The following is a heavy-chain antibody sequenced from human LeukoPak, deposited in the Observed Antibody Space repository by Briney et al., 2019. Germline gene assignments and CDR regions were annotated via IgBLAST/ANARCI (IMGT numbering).Heavy chain of an antibody. D-gene: IGHD3-16*01. V-gene: IGHV4-39*07. CDR3: ARGRLRLGDPLVPPYNWFDP. J-gene: IGHJ5*02. Sequence: PSETLSLTCTVSGASISSSSYYWAWIRQPPGKGLEWIGSVHYSGSIYYNPSLKSRVTISVDTSKNQFSLKLSSVTAADTAVYYCARGRLRLGDPLVPPYNWFDPWGQGTLVTVSS. CDR1: GASISSSSYY. CDR2: VHYSGSI.